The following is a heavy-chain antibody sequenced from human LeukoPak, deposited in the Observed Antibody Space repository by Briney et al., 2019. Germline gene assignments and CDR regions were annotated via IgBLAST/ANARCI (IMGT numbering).Heavy chain of an antibody. Sequence: PGGSLRLSCAASGFTFSTYALSWVRQAPGKGLEWVSGISGSGDTTYYADSVKGRFTISRDSSKNTLYLQMNGLRTEDTAVYFCARSHPTGSHYSAYYWGQGTLVTVSS. J-gene: IGHJ4*02. CDR3: ARSHPTGSHYSAYY. CDR1: GFTFSTYA. V-gene: IGHV3-23*01. CDR2: ISGSGDTT. D-gene: IGHD1-26*01.